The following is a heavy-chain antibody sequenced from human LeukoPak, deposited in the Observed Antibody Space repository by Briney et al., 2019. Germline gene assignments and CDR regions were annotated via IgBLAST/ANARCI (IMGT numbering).Heavy chain of an antibody. CDR2: IYYSGST. CDR1: GGSISSSSYY. D-gene: IGHD3-3*01. Sequence: SETLSLTCTVSGGSISSSSYYWGWIRQPPGKGLEWIGSIYYSGSTYYNPSLKSRVTISVDTSKNQFSLKLSSVTAADTAVYYCARCPPGHDFWSGYYYYYMDVWGKGTTVTVSS. V-gene: IGHV4-39*07. J-gene: IGHJ6*03. CDR3: ARCPPGHDFWSGYYYYYMDV.